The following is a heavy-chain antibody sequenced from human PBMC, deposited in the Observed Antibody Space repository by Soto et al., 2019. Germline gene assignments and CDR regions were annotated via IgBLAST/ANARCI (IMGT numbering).Heavy chain of an antibody. D-gene: IGHD1-20*01. V-gene: IGHV4-31*03. Sequence: SETLSLTCTVSGGSISSGGYYWSWIRQHPGKGLEWIGYIYYSGSTYYNPSLKSRVTISVDTSKNQFSLKLSSVTAADTAVYYCARGPHRDPILNNWNNMVDYWGQGTLVTVSS. CDR3: ARGPHRDPILNNWNNMVDY. CDR1: GGSISSGGYY. J-gene: IGHJ4*02. CDR2: IYYSGST.